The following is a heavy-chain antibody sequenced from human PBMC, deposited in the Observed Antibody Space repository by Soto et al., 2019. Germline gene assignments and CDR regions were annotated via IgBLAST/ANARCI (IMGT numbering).Heavy chain of an antibody. J-gene: IGHJ6*02. CDR3: ARHGYCSGGSRSGYYYYYGMDV. CDR2: IYPGDSDT. D-gene: IGHD2-15*01. V-gene: IGHV5-51*01. CDR1: GYSFTSYW. Sequence: PGESMTISCKGSGYSFTSYWIGWVRQMPGKGLEWMGIIYPGDSDTRYSPSFQGQVTISADKSISTAYLQWSSLKASDTAMYYCARHGYCSGGSRSGYYYYYGMDVWGQGTTVTVSS.